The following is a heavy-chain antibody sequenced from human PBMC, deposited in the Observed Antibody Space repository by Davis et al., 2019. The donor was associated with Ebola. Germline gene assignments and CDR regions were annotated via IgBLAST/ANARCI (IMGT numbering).Heavy chain of an antibody. CDR1: GFTFSSYA. V-gene: IGHV3-23*01. D-gene: IGHD4-17*01. Sequence: LSLTCAASGFTFSSYAMSWVRQAPGKGLEWVSAISGSGGSTYYADSVKGRFTISRDNSKNTLYLQMNSLRAEDTAVYYCAKERASVTTPGIFDYWGQGTLVTVSS. CDR2: ISGSGGST. J-gene: IGHJ4*02. CDR3: AKERASVTTPGIFDY.